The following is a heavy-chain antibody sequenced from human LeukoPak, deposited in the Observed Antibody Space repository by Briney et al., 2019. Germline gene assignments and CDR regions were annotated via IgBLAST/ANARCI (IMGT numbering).Heavy chain of an antibody. V-gene: IGHV4-59*08. CDR1: GGSISSYY. CDR3: ARQDSSSWYHVDY. J-gene: IGHJ4*02. D-gene: IGHD6-13*01. Sequence: SETLSLTCTVSGGSISSYYWSWIRQPLGKGLEWIGYIYYSGSTNYNPSLKSRVTISVDTSKNQFSLKLSSVTAADTAVYYCARQDSSSWYHVDYWGQGTLVTVSS. CDR2: IYYSGST.